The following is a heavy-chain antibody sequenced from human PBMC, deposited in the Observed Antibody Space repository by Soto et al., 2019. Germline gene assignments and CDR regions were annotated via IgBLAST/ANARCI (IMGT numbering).Heavy chain of an antibody. CDR2: IKSKSDGETI. J-gene: IGHJ4*02. V-gene: IGHV3-15*07. D-gene: IGHD6-19*01. CDR1: GFSFSNAW. Sequence: EVQLVESGGGLVKPGGSLRLSCAASGFSFSNAWMNWVRQAPGKGLEWVGRIKSKSDGETIHYAAPVNGRFTISRDDSQNTLYLQMNSLKTEDTSVYYCTTGRQSSGWHAYYGGQGTMVIVSS. CDR3: TTGRQSSGWHAYY.